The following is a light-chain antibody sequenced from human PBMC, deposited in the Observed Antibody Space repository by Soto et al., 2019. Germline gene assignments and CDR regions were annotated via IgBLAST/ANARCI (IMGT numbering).Light chain of an antibody. CDR1: QSVADNY. CDR3: HQYGTAPLT. V-gene: IGKV3-20*01. CDR2: GAS. Sequence: EVVLTQSPGTLSLSPGERATLSCRASQSVADNYLAWYQQKRGQAPRLLIYGASIRATGIPDRFSGSGSGTDFTLTIIRLEPEDFSVYYCHQYGTAPLTFCPGTKVDIK. J-gene: IGKJ3*01.